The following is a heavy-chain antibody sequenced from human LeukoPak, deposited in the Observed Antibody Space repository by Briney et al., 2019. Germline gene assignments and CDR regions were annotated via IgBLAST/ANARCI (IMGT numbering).Heavy chain of an antibody. V-gene: IGHV3-23*01. J-gene: IGHJ2*01. D-gene: IGHD1-26*01. CDR1: GFTFSSYA. CDR2: ISGSGGST. CDR3: ARGADSGSSRPFWYFDL. Sequence: GGSLRLSCAASGFTFSSYAMSWVRQAPGKGLEWVSAISGSGGSTYYADSVKGRFTISRDNSKNTLYLQMNSLRAEDTAVYYCARGADSGSSRPFWYFDLWGRGTLVTVSS.